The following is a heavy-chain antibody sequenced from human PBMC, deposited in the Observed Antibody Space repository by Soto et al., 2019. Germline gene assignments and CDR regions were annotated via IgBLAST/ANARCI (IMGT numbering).Heavy chain of an antibody. D-gene: IGHD1-26*01. V-gene: IGHV3-30*04. CDR3: ATEVGPTEFEY. CDR2: LSSDE. CDR1: GFTFSKYT. J-gene: IGHJ4*02. Sequence: QVQLVDSGGGVVQPGRSLRLSCATSGFTFSKYTMHWVRQAPGKVLEWVATLSSDEYYADSVKGRFTISRDNSKNTMYLQMSSLRVEDTAVYYCATEVGPTEFEYWSQGNLVTVSS.